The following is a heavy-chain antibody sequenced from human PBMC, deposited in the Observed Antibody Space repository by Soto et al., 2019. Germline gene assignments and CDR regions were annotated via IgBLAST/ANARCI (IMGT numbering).Heavy chain of an antibody. CDR3: ARGGVSTRTFDY. CDR1: GYNFAGYW. Sequence: GESLKISCKGSGYNFAGYWIAWVRQMPGKGLELMGIIYPSDSDTRYRPSFQGQVTISADQSISSAYLQWSSLRASDTAMYYCARGGVSTRTFDYWGQGTPVTVSS. D-gene: IGHD3-3*01. V-gene: IGHV5-51*01. J-gene: IGHJ4*02. CDR2: IYPSDSDT.